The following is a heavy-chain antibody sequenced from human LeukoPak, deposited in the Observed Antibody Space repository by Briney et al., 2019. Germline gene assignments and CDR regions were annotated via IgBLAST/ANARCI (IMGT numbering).Heavy chain of an antibody. D-gene: IGHD6-19*01. CDR2: IYYSGST. J-gene: IGHJ4*02. Sequence: PSETLSLTCTVSGGSISSSSYYWGWIRQPPGTGLEWIGSIYYSGSTYYNPSLKSRVTISVDTFKNQFSLKLSSVTAADTAVYYCARQDTYSSGWYRPFDYWGQGTLVTVSS. V-gene: IGHV4-39*01. CDR1: GGSISSSSYY. CDR3: ARQDTYSSGWYRPFDY.